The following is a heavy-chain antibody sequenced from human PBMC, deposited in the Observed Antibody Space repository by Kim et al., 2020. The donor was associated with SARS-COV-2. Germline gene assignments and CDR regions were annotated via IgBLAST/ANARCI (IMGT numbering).Heavy chain of an antibody. V-gene: IGHV4-59*01. CDR3: ARDNAYGGNTGDDAFDV. D-gene: IGHD4-17*01. J-gene: IGHJ3*01. Sequence: LKSRVTISVDTSKNQFSLKLSSVTAADTAVYYCARDNAYGGNTGDDAFDVWGQGTMVTVSS.